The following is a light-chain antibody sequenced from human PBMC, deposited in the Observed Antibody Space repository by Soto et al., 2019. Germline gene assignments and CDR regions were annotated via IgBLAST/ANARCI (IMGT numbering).Light chain of an antibody. V-gene: IGKV3-11*01. CDR3: HHRSNWPAT. J-gene: IGKJ1*01. CDR1: QSVGSA. Sequence: ETVLTQSPATLSLSPGERATLSCRASQSVGSALAWYQQKPGQAPRLLIHDVSIRATGIPARFSGSGSGTDFTRTISNLETEDIAVYYCHHRSNWPATFGQGTKVEI. CDR2: DVS.